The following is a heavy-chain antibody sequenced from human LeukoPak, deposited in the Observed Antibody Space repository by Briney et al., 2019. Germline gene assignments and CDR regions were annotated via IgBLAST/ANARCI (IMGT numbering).Heavy chain of an antibody. CDR1: GFTFSSYS. CDR3: AREGYSSSMSCYPLDY. CDR2: ISSSSSYI. J-gene: IGHJ4*02. V-gene: IGHV3-21*01. Sequence: GGSLRLSCAASGFTFSSYSMNWVRQAPGKGLVWVSSISSSSSYIYYADSVKGRFTISRDNATNSLYLQMNSLRAEDTAVYYCAREGYSSSMSCYPLDYWGQGTLVTVSS. D-gene: IGHD2-2*01.